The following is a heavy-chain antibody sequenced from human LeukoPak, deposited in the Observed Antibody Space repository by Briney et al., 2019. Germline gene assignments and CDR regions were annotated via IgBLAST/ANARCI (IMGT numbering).Heavy chain of an antibody. J-gene: IGHJ4*02. CDR3: AKDLAVTTEKFDY. CDR1: GFTFGDYA. V-gene: IGHV3-23*01. CDR2: ISGSGGST. Sequence: PGGSLRLSCTASGFTFGDYAMSWFRQAPGKGLEWVSAISGSGGSTYYADSVKGRFTISRDNSKNTLYLQMNSLRAEDTAVYYCAKDLAVTTEKFDYWGQGTLVTVSS. D-gene: IGHD4-17*01.